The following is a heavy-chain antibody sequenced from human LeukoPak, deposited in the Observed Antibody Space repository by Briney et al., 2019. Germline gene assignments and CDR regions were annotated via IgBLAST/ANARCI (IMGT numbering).Heavy chain of an antibody. CDR1: GGTFSSYA. D-gene: IGHD5-24*01. J-gene: IGHJ5*02. V-gene: IGHV1-69*13. CDR3: ARGSRDGYNEGHWFDP. Sequence: ASVKVSCKASGGTFSSYAISWVRQAPGQGLEWMGGIIPIFGTANYAQKFQGRVTITADESTSTAYMEQSSLRSEDTAVYYCARGSRDGYNEGHWFDPWGQGTLVTISS. CDR2: IIPIFGTA.